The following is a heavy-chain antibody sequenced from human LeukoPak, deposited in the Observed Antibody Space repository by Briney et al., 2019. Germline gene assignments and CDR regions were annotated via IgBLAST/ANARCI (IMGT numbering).Heavy chain of an antibody. CDR2: ISSSSSYI. CDR1: GFTFSSYS. Sequence: GGSLRLSRAASGFTFSSYSMNWVRQTPGKGLEWVSSISSSSSYIYYADSVKGRFTISRDNAKNSLYLQMNSLRAEDTAVYYCARRLSPGAAAGTDYWGQGTLVAVSS. CDR3: ARRLSPGAAAGTDY. V-gene: IGHV3-21*01. D-gene: IGHD6-13*01. J-gene: IGHJ4*02.